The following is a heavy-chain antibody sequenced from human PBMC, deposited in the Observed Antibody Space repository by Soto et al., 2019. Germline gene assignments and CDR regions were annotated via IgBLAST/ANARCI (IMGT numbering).Heavy chain of an antibody. CDR3: ARAIGFYGMDV. J-gene: IGHJ6*02. Sequence: PGGSLRLSCAASGLTFSSDWMHWVRQAPGKGLVWVSRINSDGSSTDYADSVKGRFTTSRDNAKNTLYLQMNSLRGEDTAVYYCARAIGFYGMDVWGQGTTVTV. V-gene: IGHV3-74*01. D-gene: IGHD6-25*01. CDR2: INSDGSST. CDR1: GLTFSSDW.